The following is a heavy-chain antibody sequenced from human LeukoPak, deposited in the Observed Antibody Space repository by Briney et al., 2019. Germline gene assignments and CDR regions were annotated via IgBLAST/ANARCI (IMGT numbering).Heavy chain of an antibody. J-gene: IGHJ4*02. CDR3: ARDPFRVDTAMAYDY. CDR2: INPSGGST. D-gene: IGHD5-18*01. Sequence: GASVNVSCKASGYTFTSYYMHWVRQAPGQGLEWMGIINPSGGSTSYAQKFQGRVTMTRDTSTSTVYMELSSLRSEDTAVYYCARDPFRVDTAMAYDYWGQGTLVTVSS. CDR1: GYTFTSYY. V-gene: IGHV1-46*01.